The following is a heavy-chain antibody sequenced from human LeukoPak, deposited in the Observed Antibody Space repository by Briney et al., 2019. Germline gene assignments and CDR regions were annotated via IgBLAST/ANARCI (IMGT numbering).Heavy chain of an antibody. CDR2: ISWNSGSI. CDR1: GFTFDDYA. V-gene: IGHV3-9*01. Sequence: GRSLRLSCAASGFTFDDYAMHWVRQAPGKGLEWVSGISWNSGSIGYADSVKGRFTISRDNAKNSLHLQMNSLRAEDTASYYCAKTVGGYYYDGWGQGTLVTVSS. CDR3: AKTVGGYYYDG. D-gene: IGHD3-22*01. J-gene: IGHJ4*02.